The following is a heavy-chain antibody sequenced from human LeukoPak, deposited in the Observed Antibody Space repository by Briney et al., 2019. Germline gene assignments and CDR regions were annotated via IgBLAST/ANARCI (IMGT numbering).Heavy chain of an antibody. J-gene: IGHJ4*02. Sequence: PSESLSLTCTVSGGSISSYYWSWIRQPPGKGLEWIGYIYYSGSTNYNPSLKSRVTISVDTSKNQFSLKLSSVTAADTAVYYCARAPFYGDYGYIDYWGQGTLVTVSS. CDR1: GGSISSYY. CDR3: ARAPFYGDYGYIDY. V-gene: IGHV4-59*01. D-gene: IGHD4-17*01. CDR2: IYYSGST.